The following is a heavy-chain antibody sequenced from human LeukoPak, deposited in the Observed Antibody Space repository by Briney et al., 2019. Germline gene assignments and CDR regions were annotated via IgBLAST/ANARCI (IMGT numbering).Heavy chain of an antibody. CDR3: ARIRIGYFDL. CDR1: GGSFSGCY. V-gene: IGHV4-34*01. D-gene: IGHD3-16*02. Sequence: SETLSLTCAVYGGSFSGCYWSWIRQPPGKGLEWIGEINHSGSTNYNPSLKSRVTISVDTSKNQFSLKLSSVTAADTAVYYCARIRIGYFDLWGRGTLVTVSS. CDR2: INHSGST. J-gene: IGHJ2*01.